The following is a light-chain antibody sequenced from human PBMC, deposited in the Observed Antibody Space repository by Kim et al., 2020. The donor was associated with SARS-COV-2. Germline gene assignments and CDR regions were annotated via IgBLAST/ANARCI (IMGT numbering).Light chain of an antibody. V-gene: IGLV3-27*01. Sequence: VSPGQPARITCSGDVLAKKKYGRWFQQKPGQALVLVIYKDRGRPSGIPGRFSGSSSGTTVTLTSRGAQVEDEADYYCYSAADNNLLFGGGTQLTVL. J-gene: IGLJ2*01. CDR3: YSAADNNLL. CDR2: KDR. CDR1: VLAKKKY.